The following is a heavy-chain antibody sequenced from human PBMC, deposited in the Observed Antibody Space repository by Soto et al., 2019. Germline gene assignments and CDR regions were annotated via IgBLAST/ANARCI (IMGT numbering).Heavy chain of an antibody. Sequence: GAGPTLVNPTQTPTLTRPFSGFSLTTSGVGVGWIRQSPGKAPEWLALIYWDDDKRYSPSLKSRLTITKDTSKNQVVLTMANLDPADTATYYCAHRVLRTVFGLVTTTAIYFDFWGQGTPVTVSS. CDR1: GFSLTTSGVG. V-gene: IGHV2-5*02. J-gene: IGHJ4*02. CDR3: AHRVLRTVFGLVTTTAIYFDF. D-gene: IGHD3-3*01. CDR2: IYWDDDK.